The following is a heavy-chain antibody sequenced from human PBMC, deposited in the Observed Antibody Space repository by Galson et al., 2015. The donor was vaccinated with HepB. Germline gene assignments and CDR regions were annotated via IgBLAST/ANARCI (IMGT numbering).Heavy chain of an antibody. D-gene: IGHD3-16*02. CDR2: ISPSNTYT. V-gene: IGHV3-11*06. Sequence: SLRLSCAASGFTFSKYYMAWIRQAPGRGLEWISYISPSNTYTAFADSVKGRFAISRDNAKNSLYLQMNNLRAEDTAVYYCARAPLDAVNDYYCMDVWGQGTTVTVSS. CDR1: GFTFSKYY. J-gene: IGHJ6*02. CDR3: ARAPLDAVNDYYCMDV.